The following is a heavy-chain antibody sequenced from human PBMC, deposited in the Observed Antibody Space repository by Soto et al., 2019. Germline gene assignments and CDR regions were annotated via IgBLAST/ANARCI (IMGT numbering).Heavy chain of an antibody. D-gene: IGHD2-2*02. Sequence: ASVKVSCKASGGTFSSYAISWVRQAPGQGLEWMGGIIPIFGTANYAQKFQGRVTITADESTSTAYMELSSLRSEDTAVYYCARDCSSTSCYIRRSYGMDVWGQGTTVTV. CDR1: GGTFSSYA. V-gene: IGHV1-69*13. CDR2: IIPIFGTA. J-gene: IGHJ6*02. CDR3: ARDCSSTSCYIRRSYGMDV.